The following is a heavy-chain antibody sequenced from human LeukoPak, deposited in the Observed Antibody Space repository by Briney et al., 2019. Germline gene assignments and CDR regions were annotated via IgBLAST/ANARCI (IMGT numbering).Heavy chain of an antibody. V-gene: IGHV3-48*04. D-gene: IGHD1-26*01. CDR1: GFTFSRYS. CDR2: ISSSSSTI. CDR3: ARDRGGSYSAIDY. J-gene: IGHJ4*02. Sequence: GGSLRLSCVASGFTFSRYSMNWVRQAPGKGLEWVSFISSSSSTIYYADSVKGRFTISRDNAKNSLYLQMNSLRAEDTAVYYCARDRGGSYSAIDYWGQGTLVTVSS.